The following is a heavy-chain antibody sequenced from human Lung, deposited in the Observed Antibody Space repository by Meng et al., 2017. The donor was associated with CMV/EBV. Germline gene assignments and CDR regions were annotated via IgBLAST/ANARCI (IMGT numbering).Heavy chain of an antibody. CDR3: ARSSGWLTPGGYGMDV. CDR1: GFTFSSYE. V-gene: IGHV3-48*03. D-gene: IGHD2-15*01. J-gene: IGHJ6*02. CDR2: ISTSGTTI. Sequence: GESLKISCAASGFTFSSYEMNWVRQAPGKGLEWVAYISTSGTTIYYADSVRGRFTISRDNAKNSLFLQMNSLRAEDTAVYYCARSSGWLTPGGYGMDVWGQGNXVXVSS.